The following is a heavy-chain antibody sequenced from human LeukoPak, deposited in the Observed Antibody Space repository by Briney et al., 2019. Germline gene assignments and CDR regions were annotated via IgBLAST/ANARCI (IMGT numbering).Heavy chain of an antibody. Sequence: GRPLRLSCAASGFTFSSYGMHWVRQAPGKGLEWVAVIWFDGSNKYYADSVKGRFTISRDNSKNTLHLQMNSLRAEDTAVYYCARDRDWGCSYCSYWGQGTLVTVSS. V-gene: IGHV3-33*01. CDR2: IWFDGSNK. CDR1: GFTFSSYG. CDR3: ARDRDWGCSYCSY. D-gene: IGHD7-27*01. J-gene: IGHJ4*02.